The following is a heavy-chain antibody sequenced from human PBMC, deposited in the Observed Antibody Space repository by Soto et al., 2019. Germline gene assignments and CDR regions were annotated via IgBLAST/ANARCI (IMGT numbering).Heavy chain of an antibody. CDR1: GGSFSGYY. V-gene: IGHV4-34*01. CDR2: INHSGST. CDR3: ARGLSPFGVAYYFDY. Sequence: SESLSLTCAVYGGSFSGYYWSWIRQPPGKGLEWIGEINHSGSTNYNPSLKSRVTISVDTSKNQFSLKLSSVTAADTAVYYCARGLSPFGVAYYFDYWGQGTLVTVSS. D-gene: IGHD3-3*01. J-gene: IGHJ4*02.